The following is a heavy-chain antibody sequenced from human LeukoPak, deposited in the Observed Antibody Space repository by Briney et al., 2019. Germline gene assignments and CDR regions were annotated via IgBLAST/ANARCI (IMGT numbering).Heavy chain of an antibody. CDR2: IYYRGST. V-gene: IGHV4-39*01. Sequence: SETLSLTCTVSGASISSSGYYWGWIRQPPGKGLEWIGSIYYRGSTYYNPSLKSRVTISVDTSKNQFSLKLSSVTAADTAVYYCVRRPAGDDAFDIWGQGTMVTVSS. J-gene: IGHJ3*02. CDR3: VRRPAGDDAFDI. D-gene: IGHD3-16*01. CDR1: GASISSSGYY.